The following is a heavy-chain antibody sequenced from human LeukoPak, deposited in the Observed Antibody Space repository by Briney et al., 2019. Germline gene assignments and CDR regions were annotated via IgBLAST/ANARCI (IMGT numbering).Heavy chain of an antibody. V-gene: IGHV3-23*01. CDR2: ISGSGGST. D-gene: IGHD2-21*01. CDR3: AKYSGLNYYYYMDV. CDR1: GFTFSSYA. J-gene: IGHJ6*03. Sequence: PGGSLRLSCAASGFTFSSYAMSWVRQAPGKGLEWVSAISGSGGSTYYADSVKGRFTISRDNSKNTLYLQMNSLRAEDTAVYYCAKYSGLNYYYYMDVWGKGTTVTVSS.